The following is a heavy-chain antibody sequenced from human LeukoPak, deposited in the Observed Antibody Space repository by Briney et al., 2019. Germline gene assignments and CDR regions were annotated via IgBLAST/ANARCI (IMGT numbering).Heavy chain of an antibody. J-gene: IGHJ6*02. CDR1: GGSFSGYY. CDR2: INHSGST. Sequence: SETLSLTCAVYGGSFSGYYWSWIRQPPGKGLEWIGEINHSGSTNYNPSLKSRVTISVDTSKNQSSLKLSSVTAADTAVYYCARGTFLRYCSGGSCQLYGMDVWGQGTTVTVS. CDR3: ARGTFLRYCSGGSCQLYGMDV. D-gene: IGHD2-15*01. V-gene: IGHV4-34*01.